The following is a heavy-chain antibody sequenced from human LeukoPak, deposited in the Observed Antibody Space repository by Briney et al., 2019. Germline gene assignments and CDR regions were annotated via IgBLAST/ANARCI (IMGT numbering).Heavy chain of an antibody. CDR2: IDDSGST. Sequence: LETLSLTCTVSGGSISSYYWSWIRQPPGKGLEWIGYIDDSGSTNYNPSLKGRVTISVDTSKNQFSLKLSSVTAADTAVYYCARERGDFRFVDIWGQGTMVIVSS. D-gene: IGHD3-16*01. V-gene: IGHV4-59*01. CDR3: ARERGDFRFVDI. J-gene: IGHJ3*02. CDR1: GGSISSYY.